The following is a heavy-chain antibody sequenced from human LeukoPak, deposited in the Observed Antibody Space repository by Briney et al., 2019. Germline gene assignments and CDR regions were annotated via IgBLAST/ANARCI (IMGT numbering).Heavy chain of an antibody. CDR1: GGSISSGGYY. Sequence: SQTLSLTCTVSGGSISSGGYYWSWIRQPPGKGLEWIGYIYYSGSTNYNPSLKSRVTISVDTSKNQFSLKLSSVTAADTAVYYCARVDITMVLGFDPWGQGTLVTVSS. V-gene: IGHV4-61*08. D-gene: IGHD3-10*01. CDR2: IYYSGST. CDR3: ARVDITMVLGFDP. J-gene: IGHJ5*02.